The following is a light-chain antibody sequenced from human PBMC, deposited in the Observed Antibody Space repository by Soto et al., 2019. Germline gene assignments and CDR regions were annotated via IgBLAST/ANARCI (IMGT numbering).Light chain of an antibody. CDR1: QSVSSN. Sequence: ELVLTQSPATLSLSLGERATLSCRASQSVSSNLAWYQQKPGQAPRLLIYDASNRATGIPARFSGSGSGTDFTLTISSLEPEDFAVYYCQQRSNWPRTFGQGTKVDIK. V-gene: IGKV3-11*01. J-gene: IGKJ1*01. CDR3: QQRSNWPRT. CDR2: DAS.